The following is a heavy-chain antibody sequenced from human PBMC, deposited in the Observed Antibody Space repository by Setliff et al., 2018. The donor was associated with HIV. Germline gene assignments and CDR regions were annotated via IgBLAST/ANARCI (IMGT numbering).Heavy chain of an antibody. CDR1: GYTFTTNY. J-gene: IGHJ4*02. Sequence: ASVKVSCKASGYTFTTNYIHWARQAPGQGLEWMGWINPNSGGTNYAQKFQGRVTMTRDTSIYTAYMELSNLRSDDTAVYYCAREVLALSGIDYWGQGTLVTVSS. V-gene: IGHV1-2*02. CDR3: AREVLALSGIDY. CDR2: INPNSGGT. D-gene: IGHD2-8*02.